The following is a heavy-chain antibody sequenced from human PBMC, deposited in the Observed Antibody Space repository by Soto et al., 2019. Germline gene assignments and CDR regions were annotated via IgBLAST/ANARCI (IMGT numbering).Heavy chain of an antibody. CDR1: GGSISSYY. Sequence: SETLSLTCTVSGGSISSYYWSWIRQPPGKGLEWIGYIYYSGSTNYNPSLKSRVTISVDTSKNQFSLKLSSVTAADTAVYYCAGERHYYYGMDVCGQGTTVTVS. CDR3: AGERHYYYGMDV. V-gene: IGHV4-59*01. CDR2: IYYSGST. J-gene: IGHJ6*02. D-gene: IGHD1-1*01.